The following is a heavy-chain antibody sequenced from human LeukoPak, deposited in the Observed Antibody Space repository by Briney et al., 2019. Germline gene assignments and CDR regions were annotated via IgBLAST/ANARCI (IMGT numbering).Heavy chain of an antibody. Sequence: SETLSLTCTVSGGSLSGNYWSWIRQPAGKGLEWIGRIYSSGRTNYNPSLKSRVTMSVDTSKNQFSLKLSSVTAADTAVYYCARGPDGMARGVMDYWGQGTLVTVSS. J-gene: IGHJ4*02. D-gene: IGHD3-10*01. CDR3: ARGPDGMARGVMDY. CDR2: IYSSGRT. CDR1: GGSLSGNY. V-gene: IGHV4-4*07.